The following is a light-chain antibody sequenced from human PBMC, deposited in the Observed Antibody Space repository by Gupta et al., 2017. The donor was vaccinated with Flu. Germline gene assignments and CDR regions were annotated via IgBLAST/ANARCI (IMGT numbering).Light chain of an antibody. CDR3: IQGTHWPPT. CDR1: QSLVYIDGNTY. J-gene: IGKJ1*01. Sequence: DVVMTQTPLSLPVTLGQPASISCRSSQSLVYIDGNTYLNWFQQRPGQSPRRLIYKVSNRDSGVPDRFSGRGSGTDFTLKISRVEAEDVGVYYCIQGTHWPPTFGQGTRVEIK. CDR2: KVS. V-gene: IGKV2-30*01.